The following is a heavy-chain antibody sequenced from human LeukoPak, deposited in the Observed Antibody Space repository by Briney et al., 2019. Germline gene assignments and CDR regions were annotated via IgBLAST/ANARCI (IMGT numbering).Heavy chain of an antibody. Sequence: GASVKVSCKASGGTFSSYAISWVRQAPGQGLEWMGRIIPILGIANYAQKFQGRVTITADESTSTAYMELSSLRSEDTAVYYCASEASLGYCSSTSCYILDYWGQGTLVTVSS. CDR3: ASEASLGYCSSTSCYILDY. J-gene: IGHJ4*02. V-gene: IGHV1-69*04. CDR1: GGTFSSYA. D-gene: IGHD2-2*02. CDR2: IIPILGIA.